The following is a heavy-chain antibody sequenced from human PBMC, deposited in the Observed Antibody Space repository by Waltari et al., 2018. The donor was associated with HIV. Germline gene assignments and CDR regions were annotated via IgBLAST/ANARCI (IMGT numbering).Heavy chain of an antibody. CDR3: ARDIPYGGLDAFDV. CDR2: IYYSGSS. Sequence: QVQLQESGPGLVKPSETLSLTCTVSGSSVSSGAYWSWIRQPPGKGLEWIGYIYYSGSSSYNPSLEGRVTISIDRSKNQFSLKLTSVTADDTAVYYCARDIPYGGLDAFDVWGQGTVVIVSS. D-gene: IGHD3-10*01. CDR1: GSSVSSGAY. V-gene: IGHV4-61*08. J-gene: IGHJ3*01.